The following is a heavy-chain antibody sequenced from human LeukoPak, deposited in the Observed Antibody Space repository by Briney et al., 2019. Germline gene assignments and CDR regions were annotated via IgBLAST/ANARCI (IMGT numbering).Heavy chain of an antibody. V-gene: IGHV3-7*01. CDR3: ARGRQWLLS. Sequence: PGGSLRLSCADSRFTFSNYWMSWVRQAPGKGLEWVANIKQDGSEKYYVDSVKGRFTISRDNAKNSLYLQMNSLRAEDTAVYYCARGRQWLLSWGQGTLVTVSS. D-gene: IGHD3-3*01. CDR2: IKQDGSEK. CDR1: RFTFSNYW. J-gene: IGHJ4*02.